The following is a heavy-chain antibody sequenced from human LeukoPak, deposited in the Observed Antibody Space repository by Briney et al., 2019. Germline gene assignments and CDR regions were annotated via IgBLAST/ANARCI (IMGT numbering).Heavy chain of an antibody. CDR1: GDSISSGGHY. V-gene: IGHV4-39*07. J-gene: IGHJ4*02. D-gene: IGHD3-22*01. CDR3: ARDSGFWLY. CDR2: IYFSGDT. Sequence: SETLSLTCTVSGDSISSGGHYWGWIRQTPGKRLEWIGNIYFSGDTSFNPSLKSRLTMSVDTAKNQLFLKLDSVTAADTAVYYCARDSGFWLYWGQGTLVRVS.